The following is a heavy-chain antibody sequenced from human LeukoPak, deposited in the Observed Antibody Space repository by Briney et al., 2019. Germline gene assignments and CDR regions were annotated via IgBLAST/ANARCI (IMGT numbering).Heavy chain of an antibody. D-gene: IGHD1-7*01. Sequence: PSETLSLTCTVSGASISSSCWSWIRQPPGKGLERIGYIYTSGSTSVNPSLKSRVTISVDTSKNQFSLQLTSVTAAGTAVYYCAISPYNWNYLYWGQGTLVTVSS. V-gene: IGHV4-4*09. CDR1: GASISSSC. CDR2: IYTSGST. CDR3: AISPYNWNYLY. J-gene: IGHJ4*02.